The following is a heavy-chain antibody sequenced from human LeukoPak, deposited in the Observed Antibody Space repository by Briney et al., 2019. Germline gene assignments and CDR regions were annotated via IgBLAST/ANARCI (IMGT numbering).Heavy chain of an antibody. CDR1: GFTFSSYS. CDR2: ISSSSSYI. D-gene: IGHD3-10*01. V-gene: IGHV3-21*01. J-gene: IGHJ3*02. CDR3: ARERFGENDGFDI. Sequence: PGGSLRLSCAASGFTFSSYSMNWVRQAPGKGLEWVSSISSSSSYIYYADSVKGRFTISRDNAKNSLYLQMNSLRAEDTAVYYCARERFGENDGFDIWGQGTMVTVSS.